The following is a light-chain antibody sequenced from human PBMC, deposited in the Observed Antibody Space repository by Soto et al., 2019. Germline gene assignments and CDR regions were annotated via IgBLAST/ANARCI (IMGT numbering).Light chain of an antibody. Sequence: DIPLTQSPSFLSASVGDRVTITCRASQGISSYLAWYQQKPGKAPKLLIYAASTLQSGVPSRFSGSGSGTEFPPTISRLQPEDFATYYCQQLNSYPRTFGQGTKVEIK. V-gene: IGKV1-9*01. J-gene: IGKJ1*01. CDR3: QQLNSYPRT. CDR2: AAS. CDR1: QGISSY.